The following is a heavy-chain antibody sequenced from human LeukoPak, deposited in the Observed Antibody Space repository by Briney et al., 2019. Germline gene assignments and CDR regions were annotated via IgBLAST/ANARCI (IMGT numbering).Heavy chain of an antibody. D-gene: IGHD5-24*01. Sequence: SETLSLTCTVSGGSISSYYWSWIRQPPGKGLEWIGYIYYSGSTNYNPSLKSRVTISVDTSKKQFSLKLSSVTAADTAVYYCASVEMATEDYYYYYMDVWGKGTTVTVSS. CDR3: ASVEMATEDYYYYYMDV. J-gene: IGHJ6*03. CDR1: GGSISSYY. CDR2: IYYSGST. V-gene: IGHV4-59*01.